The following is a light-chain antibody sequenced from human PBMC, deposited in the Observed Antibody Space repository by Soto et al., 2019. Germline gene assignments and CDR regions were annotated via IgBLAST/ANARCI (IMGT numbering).Light chain of an antibody. CDR3: SSYTRSSTTA. V-gene: IGLV2-14*03. CDR2: DVS. CDR1: NSDIGGYNY. Sequence: QSVLTHPAPVSGSPGQSITISFPGTNSDIGGYNYVSWYQHHPGKAPKLMIYDVSNRPSGVSGRFSGSKSGNTASLTISGLQPEDEADYYCSSYTRSSTTAFGTGTKVTVL. J-gene: IGLJ1*01.